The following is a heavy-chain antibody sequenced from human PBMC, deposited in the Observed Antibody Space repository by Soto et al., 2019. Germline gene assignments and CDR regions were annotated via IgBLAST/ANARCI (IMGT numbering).Heavy chain of an antibody. CDR1: GGTFSSYA. CDR3: ARDTNRVPLYYYYGMDV. CDR2: IIPIFGTA. D-gene: IGHD2-2*01. Sequence: SGKVSCKASGGTFSSYAISWVRQAPGEGLEWMGGIIPIFGTANYAQKFQGRVTITADESTSTAYMELSSLRSEDTAVYYCARDTNRVPLYYYYGMDVWGQGTTGTVS. V-gene: IGHV1-69*13. J-gene: IGHJ6*02.